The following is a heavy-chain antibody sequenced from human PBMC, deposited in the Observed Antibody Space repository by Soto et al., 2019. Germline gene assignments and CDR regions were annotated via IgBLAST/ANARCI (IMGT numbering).Heavy chain of an antibody. CDR1: NGSIDNTVFF. CDR3: ARHLSGDYPNANWFDP. V-gene: IGHV4-31*03. Sequence: QVQLQESGPGLVRPSQTLSLTCTVSNGSIDNTVFFWNWIRQHPGRGLEWIDYISYSGKTFYNPSLQSRVSMSLDTSTNQFSLKLSSVTAADTAVYFCARHLSGDYPNANWFDPWGQGTLVTVSS. D-gene: IGHD4-17*01. J-gene: IGHJ5*02. CDR2: ISYSGKT.